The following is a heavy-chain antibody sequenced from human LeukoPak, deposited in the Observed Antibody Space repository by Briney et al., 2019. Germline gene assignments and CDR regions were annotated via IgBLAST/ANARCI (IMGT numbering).Heavy chain of an antibody. Sequence: GGSLRLSCAASGFTFSTFAMIWVRQAPGKGLEWVSYISSSGSTIYYADSVKGRFTISRDNAKNSLYLQMNSLRAEDTAVYYCAELGITMIGGVWSKGTTVTISS. CDR2: ISSSGSTI. CDR3: AELGITMIGGV. V-gene: IGHV3-48*03. D-gene: IGHD3-10*02. J-gene: IGHJ6*04. CDR1: GFTFSTFA.